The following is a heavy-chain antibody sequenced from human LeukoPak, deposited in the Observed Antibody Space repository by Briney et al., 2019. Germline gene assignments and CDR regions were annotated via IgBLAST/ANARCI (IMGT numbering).Heavy chain of an antibody. D-gene: IGHD3-10*01. J-gene: IGHJ1*01. CDR1: GFSFADSW. CDR3: ARVSGLGMHEYYQH. V-gene: IGHV3-74*01. CDR2: INNDGSDT. Sequence: GGPLRLSSAASGFSFADSWMHWVRQAPGKGLVWVSRINNDGSDTRYADSVRGRFTISRDNAKNTLYLQMNSLRAEDTAVYYCARVSGLGMHEYYQHWGQGTLVTVPS.